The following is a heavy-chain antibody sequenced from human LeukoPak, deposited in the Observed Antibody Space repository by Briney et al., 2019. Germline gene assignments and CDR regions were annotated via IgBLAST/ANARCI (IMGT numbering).Heavy chain of an antibody. CDR2: IYHGGST. CDR1: GGSLSSGDYY. CDR3: ARGKSSGYSYDY. D-gene: IGHD5-18*01. V-gene: IGHV4-30-2*01. J-gene: IGHJ4*02. Sequence: SETLSLTCIVSGGSLSSGDYYWSWIRQPPGRGLEWIGYIYHGGSTLYNPSLKSRVTISVDRSKNQFSLKLTSVTAAGTAVYYCARGKSSGYSYDYWGQGTLVTVSS.